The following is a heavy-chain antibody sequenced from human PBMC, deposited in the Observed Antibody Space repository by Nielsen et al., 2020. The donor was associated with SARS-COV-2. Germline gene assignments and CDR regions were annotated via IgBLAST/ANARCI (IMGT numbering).Heavy chain of an antibody. V-gene: IGHV4-59*01. J-gene: IGHJ6*03. CDR2: IYYSGST. D-gene: IGHD3-9*01. CDR3: ARDGRVIFLSPGVPYMDV. Sequence: RQAPGKGLEWIGYIYYSGSTNYNPSLKSRVTISVDTSKNQFSLKLSSVTAADTAVYYCARDGRVIFLSPGVPYMDVWGKGTTVTVSS.